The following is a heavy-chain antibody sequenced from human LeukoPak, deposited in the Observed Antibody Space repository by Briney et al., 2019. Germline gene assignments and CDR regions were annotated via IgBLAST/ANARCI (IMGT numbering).Heavy chain of an antibody. V-gene: IGHV3-7*03. CDR3: ARAVAKYFDSSGYYRKAFDY. D-gene: IGHD3-22*01. CDR2: IKQDGSEK. J-gene: IGHJ4*02. Sequence: GGSLRLSCAASGFTFSSYWMSWVRQAPGKGLEWVANIKQDGSEKFYVDSLKGRFTISRDNPKNSLYLQVNNLRAEDTAVYYCARAVAKYFDSSGYYRKAFDYWGQGTLVTVSS. CDR1: GFTFSSYW.